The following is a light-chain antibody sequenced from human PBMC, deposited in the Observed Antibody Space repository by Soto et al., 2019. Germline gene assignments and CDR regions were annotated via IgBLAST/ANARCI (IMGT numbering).Light chain of an antibody. CDR1: SSNIGSNT. V-gene: IGLV1-44*01. CDR2: SNN. CDR3: AAWDASLNGPV. J-gene: IGLJ2*01. Sequence: QSVLTQPPSASGTPGQRVTISCSGSSSNIGSNTVNCYQQLPGTAPKLLIYSNNQRPSGVPDRFSGSKSGTSASLAISGLQSEDEADYYCAAWDASLNGPVFGGGTKLTVL.